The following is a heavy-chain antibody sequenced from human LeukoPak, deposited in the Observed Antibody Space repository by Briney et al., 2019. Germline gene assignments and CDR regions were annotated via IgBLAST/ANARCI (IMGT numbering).Heavy chain of an antibody. CDR3: ARDHGLERAYFDY. CDR2: ISNSGGST. V-gene: IGHV3-23*01. CDR1: GFTFSSYA. D-gene: IGHD1-1*01. J-gene: IGHJ4*02. Sequence: PGGSLRLSCAASGFTFSSYAMSWVRQAPGKGLEWVSAISNSGGSTYYADSVKGRFTISRDNAKNSLYLQMNSLRAEDTALYYCARDHGLERAYFDYWGQGTLVTVSS.